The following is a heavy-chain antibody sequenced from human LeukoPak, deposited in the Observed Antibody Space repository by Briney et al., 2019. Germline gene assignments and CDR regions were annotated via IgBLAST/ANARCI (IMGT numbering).Heavy chain of an antibody. CDR3: ARDPATLGLSLDY. CDR1: GFTFSRYS. V-gene: IGHV3-21*01. CDR2: ISSSSSYI. D-gene: IGHD3-22*01. J-gene: IGHJ4*02. Sequence: GGSLRLSCAASGFTFSRYSMNWVRQAPGKGLEWVSSISSSSSYIYYADSVKGRFTISRDNSKNSLYLQMNSLRAEDTAVYYCARDPATLGLSLDYWGQGTLVTVSS.